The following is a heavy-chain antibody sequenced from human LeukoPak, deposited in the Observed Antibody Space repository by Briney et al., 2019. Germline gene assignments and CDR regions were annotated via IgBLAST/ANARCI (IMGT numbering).Heavy chain of an antibody. CDR3: ASPSSSSSTYDY. CDR1: RGSISSSSYY. V-gene: IGHV4-39*01. D-gene: IGHD6-6*01. Sequence: SETLSLTCTVSRGSISSSSYYWGWIRQPPGKGLEWIGSINYSGSTYYNPSLKSRVTISVDTSKNQFSLKLSSVTAADTAVYYCASPSSSSSTYDYWGQGALVTVSS. CDR2: INYSGST. J-gene: IGHJ4*02.